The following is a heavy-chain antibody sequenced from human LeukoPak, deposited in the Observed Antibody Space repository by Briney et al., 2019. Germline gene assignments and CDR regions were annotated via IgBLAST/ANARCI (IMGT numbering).Heavy chain of an antibody. CDR3: ARDLGYGYYFYYYLDV. J-gene: IGHJ6*03. Sequence: KASQTLSLTCTVSGGSISSYYWTWIRQPAGKGLEYLWRIHASGNTYYNPSLNSRVAISIDTSKNQFSLKVSSVAAADTAVYYCARDLGYGYYFYYYLDVWGKGTTVTVSS. CDR1: GGSISSYY. V-gene: IGHV4-61*02. CDR2: IHASGNT. D-gene: IGHD5-18*01.